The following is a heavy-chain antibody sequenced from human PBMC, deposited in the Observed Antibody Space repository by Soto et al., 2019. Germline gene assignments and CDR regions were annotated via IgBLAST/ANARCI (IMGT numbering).Heavy chain of an antibody. CDR2: IYYSGST. CDR1: GGSISSGGYY. Sequence: QVQLQESGPGLVKPSQTLSLTCTVSGGSISSGGYYWSWIRQHPGKGLEWIGYIYYSGSTYYNPSPKGRVTETVDTSKTQFSLKLSSVTAADTAVYYCARAKSGYDSSCFDYWCQGTLVTVCS. J-gene: IGHJ4*02. D-gene: IGHD5-12*01. CDR3: ARAKSGYDSSCFDY. V-gene: IGHV4-31*03.